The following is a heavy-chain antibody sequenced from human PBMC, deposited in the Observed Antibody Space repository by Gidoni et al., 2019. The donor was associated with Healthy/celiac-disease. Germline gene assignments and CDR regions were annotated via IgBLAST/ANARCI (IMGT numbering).Heavy chain of an antibody. CDR2: FSGSGGST. CDR1: GFTFSSYA. J-gene: IGHJ4*02. V-gene: IGHV3-23*01. Sequence: EVQLLESGGGLVQPGGSLRLSCAASGFTFSSYAMSWVRQAPGKGLEWVSSFSGSGGSTYYANSVKGRFTISRDNSKNTLYLQMNSLRAEDTAVYYCAKDPGTNLGPYYFDYWGQGTLVTVSS. D-gene: IGHD1-7*01. CDR3: AKDPGTNLGPYYFDY.